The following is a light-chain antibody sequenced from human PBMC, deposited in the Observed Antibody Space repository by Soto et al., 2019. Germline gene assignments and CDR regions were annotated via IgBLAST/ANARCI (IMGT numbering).Light chain of an antibody. V-gene: IGKV1-13*02. CDR2: DAS. CDR1: QGISSS. Sequence: AIQLTQSPSSLSASVGDRVTISCRASQGISSSLAWYQQKPGQTPDLLIFDASTLKTGVSSRFSGSGSGTEFALTISSLQPEDFATYYCQQFSSYPLTFGQGTQVEIK. CDR3: QQFSSYPLT. J-gene: IGKJ1*01.